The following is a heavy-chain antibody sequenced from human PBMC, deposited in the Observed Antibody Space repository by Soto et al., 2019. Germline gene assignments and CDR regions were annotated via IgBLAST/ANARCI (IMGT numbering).Heavy chain of an antibody. D-gene: IGHD6-13*01. CDR2: ISYDGSNK. J-gene: IGHJ2*01. CDR1: GFTFSSYG. Sequence: GGSLRLSCAASGFTFSSYGMHWVRQAPGKGLEWVAVISYDGSNKYYADSVKGRFTISRDNSKNTLYLQMNSLRAEDTAVYYCAKDREQQLAPGYFDLWGRGTLVTVSS. CDR3: AKDREQQLAPGYFDL. V-gene: IGHV3-30*18.